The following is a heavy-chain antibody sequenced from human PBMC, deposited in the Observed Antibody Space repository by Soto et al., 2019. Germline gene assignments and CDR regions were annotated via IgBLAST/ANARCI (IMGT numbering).Heavy chain of an antibody. CDR3: ARGSEQWLVQIGMAV. J-gene: IGHJ6*02. D-gene: IGHD6-19*01. CDR2: ISSSGSTI. Sequence: RGSLRLSCAASGFTFSSYEMNWVRQAPGKGLEWVSYISSSGSTIYYADSVKGRFTISRDNAKNSPYLQMNSLRAEDTAVYYCARGSEQWLVQIGMAVCGQGSTVLVSS. CDR1: GFTFSSYE. V-gene: IGHV3-48*03.